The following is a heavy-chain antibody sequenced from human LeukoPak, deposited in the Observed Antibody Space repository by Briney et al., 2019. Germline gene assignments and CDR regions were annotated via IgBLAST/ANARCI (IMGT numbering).Heavy chain of an antibody. D-gene: IGHD5-12*01. V-gene: IGHV3-23*01. CDR3: ARDRYSGYAIDY. CDR1: GFTFSSSA. Sequence: GGSLRLSCAASGFTFSSSAMSWVRQVPGKGLEWVSGISASGGSTYYADSVRGRFTISRDNSKNTLYVQMNSLRDEDTAVYYCARDRYSGYAIDYWGQGTLVTVSS. J-gene: IGHJ4*02. CDR2: ISASGGST.